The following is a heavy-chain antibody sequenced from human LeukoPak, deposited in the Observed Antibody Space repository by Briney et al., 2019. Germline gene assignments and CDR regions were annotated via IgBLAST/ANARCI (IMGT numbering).Heavy chain of an antibody. Sequence: GGSLRLSCAASGFTFSDYYMSWIRQAPGKGLEWVSYISSSGSTIYYADSVKGRFTISRDNAKNSLYLQMNSLRAEDTAVYYCARDNSALYSSSWYYWGQGTLVTVSS. CDR3: ARDNSALYSSSWYY. V-gene: IGHV3-11*01. CDR1: GFTFSDYY. D-gene: IGHD6-13*01. CDR2: ISSSGSTI. J-gene: IGHJ4*02.